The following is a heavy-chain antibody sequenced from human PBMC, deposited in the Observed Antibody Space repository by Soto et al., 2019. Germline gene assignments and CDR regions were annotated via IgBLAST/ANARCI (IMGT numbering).Heavy chain of an antibody. Sequence: PGGSLRLSCAASGFTFSSYAMSWVRQAPGKGLEWVSAISGSGGSTYYADSVKGRFTISRDNSKNTLYLQMNSLRAEDTAVYYCAKDQYGGQLGNWNRKNYYYYYGMDVWGQGTTVTVSS. CDR1: GFTFSSYA. CDR3: AKDQYGGQLGNWNRKNYYYYYGMDV. V-gene: IGHV3-23*01. CDR2: ISGSGGST. D-gene: IGHD1-20*01. J-gene: IGHJ6*02.